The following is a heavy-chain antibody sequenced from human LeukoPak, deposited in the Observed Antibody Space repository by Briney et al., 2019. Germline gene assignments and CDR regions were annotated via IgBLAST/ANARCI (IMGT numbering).Heavy chain of an antibody. CDR1: GFIFEDNG. D-gene: IGHD3-10*01. CDR3: ATHSYYYGSGSYPHYLDY. Sequence: GGSLRLSCAASGFIFEDNGMSWFRQGPGKGLEWVSGINWNGETTGYVDSVKGRFTISRDNAKNSLYLQMNSLRAEDTALYYCATHSYYYGSGSYPHYLDYWGQGTLVTVSS. CDR2: INWNGETT. V-gene: IGHV3-20*04. J-gene: IGHJ4*02.